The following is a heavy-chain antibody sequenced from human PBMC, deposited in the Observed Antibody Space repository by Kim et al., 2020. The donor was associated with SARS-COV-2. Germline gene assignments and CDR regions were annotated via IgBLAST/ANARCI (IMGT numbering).Heavy chain of an antibody. V-gene: IGHV4-59*13. CDR1: GGSISSYY. Sequence: SETLSLTCTVSGGSISSYYWSWIRQPPGKGLEWIGYIYYSGSTNYNPSLKSRVTISIDTSKNQFSLKLSSVTAADTAVYYCARDKMAVAGNYYQNGMDVWGQGTTVTVSS. D-gene: IGHD6-19*01. CDR3: ARDKMAVAGNYYQNGMDV. CDR2: IYYSGST. J-gene: IGHJ6*02.